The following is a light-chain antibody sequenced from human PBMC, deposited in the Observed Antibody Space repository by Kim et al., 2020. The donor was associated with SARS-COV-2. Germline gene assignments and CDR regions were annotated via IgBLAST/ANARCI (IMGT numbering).Light chain of an antibody. J-gene: IGKJ2*03. Sequence: ASVGDRVTITCRASQSISSWLAWYQQKPGTAPKLLIYKASSLESGVPSRFSGSGSGTESTLTISSLQPDDFATYYCQQYNSYSPYSFGQGTKLEI. V-gene: IGKV1-5*03. CDR2: KAS. CDR3: QQYNSYSPYS. CDR1: QSISSW.